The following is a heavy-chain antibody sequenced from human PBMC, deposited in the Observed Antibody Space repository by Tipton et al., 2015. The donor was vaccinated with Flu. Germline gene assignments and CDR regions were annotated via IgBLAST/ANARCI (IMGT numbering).Heavy chain of an antibody. V-gene: IGHV3-73*01. CDR3: ISVGRCDDPF. D-gene: IGHD1-26*01. CDR1: GFSVSDYT. J-gene: IGHJ4*02. Sequence: SLRLSCAASGFSVSDYTMSWVRQASGKGLEWVGRTRAQANNYATTYAASVQGRITISSAESKNTADLKMNSLKTEDTAVYYGISVGRCDDPFWGQGTPGTVSS. CDR2: TRAQANNYAT.